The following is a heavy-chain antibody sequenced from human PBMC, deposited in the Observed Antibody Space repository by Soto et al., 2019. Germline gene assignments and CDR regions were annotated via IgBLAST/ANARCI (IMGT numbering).Heavy chain of an antibody. Sequence: PSETLSLTCSVSGDSISNNYWSWIRQPAGKGLEWIGRIYISGDTDYNPSLKSRVTMSVDTSKNQFSLELSSVTAADTAVYYCAREYTETVAGPTPYYFDYWGQGTLVTVS. V-gene: IGHV4-4*07. CDR1: GDSISNNY. CDR2: IYISGDT. D-gene: IGHD6-19*01. J-gene: IGHJ4*02. CDR3: AREYTETVAGPTPYYFDY.